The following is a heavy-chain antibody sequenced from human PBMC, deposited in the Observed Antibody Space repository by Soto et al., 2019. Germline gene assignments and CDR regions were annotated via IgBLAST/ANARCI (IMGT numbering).Heavy chain of an antibody. CDR2: INQDGSQK. J-gene: IGHJ4*02. CDR3: ANDPTPRYFLFIHYFDS. D-gene: IGHD1-1*01. Sequence: EVQLVESGGGLVQPGGSLRLSCAASGFTLSNYWMSWVRQAPGKGLEWVANINQDGSQKFYLDSVEGRFTISRDNSRNSLYLQMNSLRAEDKAIYYCANDPTPRYFLFIHYFDSWGQGSLVTVSS. V-gene: IGHV3-7*03. CDR1: GFTLSNYW.